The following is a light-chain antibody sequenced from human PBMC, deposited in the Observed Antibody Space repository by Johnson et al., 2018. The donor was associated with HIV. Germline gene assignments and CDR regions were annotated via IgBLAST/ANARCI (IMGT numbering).Light chain of an antibody. CDR3: GTWDSSLSARYV. Sequence: QAVLTQPPSVSAAPGQKVTISCSGSSSNIGYNSVSWYLQLPGTAPKLLIYDNNKRPSGIPDRFSGSKSGTSATLGITGLQTGDEADYYCGTWDSSLSARYVFGPGTKVTVL. CDR2: DNN. CDR1: SSNIGYNS. V-gene: IGLV1-51*01. J-gene: IGLJ1*01.